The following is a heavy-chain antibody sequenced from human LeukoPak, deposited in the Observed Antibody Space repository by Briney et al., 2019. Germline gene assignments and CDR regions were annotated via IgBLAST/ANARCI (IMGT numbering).Heavy chain of an antibody. CDR2: ITGGGGTT. D-gene: IGHD6-13*01. J-gene: IGHJ5*01. V-gene: IGHV3-23*01. Sequence: GGSLRLSCAASGFTFSDYAMSWVRQAPGKGLEWVSAITGGGGTTYYADSVKGRFTISRDNSKNTLYLQMNSLRAEDTALYYCARESPVAATGRSWFDSWGQGTLVTVSS. CDR3: ARESPVAATGRSWFDS. CDR1: GFTFSDYA.